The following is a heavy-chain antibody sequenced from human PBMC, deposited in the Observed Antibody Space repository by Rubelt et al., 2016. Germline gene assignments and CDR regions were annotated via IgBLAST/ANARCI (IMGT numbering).Heavy chain of an antibody. D-gene: IGHD3-16*01. CDR2: IKYDGSAT. CDR1: GFTLNNYW. V-gene: IGHV3-74*01. J-gene: IGHJ4*02. Sequence: GFTLNNYWMHWVRQAPGKGLVWVSEIKYDGSATNYADSVKGRFTISRDSAMSTLYLQMNSLRVEDTAVYYCARGGGGAWGQGTLVTVSS. CDR3: ARGGGGA.